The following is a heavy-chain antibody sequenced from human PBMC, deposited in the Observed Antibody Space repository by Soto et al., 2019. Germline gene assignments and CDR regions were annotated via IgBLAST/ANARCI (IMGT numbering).Heavy chain of an antibody. D-gene: IGHD2-8*01. CDR3: GKDGCHNFEY. J-gene: IGHJ4*02. Sequence: QVQLVESGGGVVQPGRSLRLSCAASGFTFSHYAMHWVRQAPGKGLEWVALMSYDGSNEYYADSVKGRFTISRDNSKNSLYQQMNSLRAEGPAVYYGGKDGCHNFEYWGQGSVVTVSS. CDR1: GFTFSHYA. CDR2: MSYDGSNE. V-gene: IGHV3-30*18.